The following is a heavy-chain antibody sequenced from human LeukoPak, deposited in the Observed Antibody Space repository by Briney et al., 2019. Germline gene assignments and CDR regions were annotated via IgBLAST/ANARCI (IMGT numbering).Heavy chain of an antibody. D-gene: IGHD3-16*01. J-gene: IGHJ4*02. Sequence: PGGSLRLSCAASGFTFSSYAMNWVRQAPGKGLEWVSAISGSGGSTYYADSVKGRFTISRDNAKNTLSLQMNSLRAEDTAVYYCARAGAYRFDYWGQGTLVTVSS. CDR3: ARAGAYRFDY. CDR1: GFTFSSYA. CDR2: ISGSGGST. V-gene: IGHV3-23*01.